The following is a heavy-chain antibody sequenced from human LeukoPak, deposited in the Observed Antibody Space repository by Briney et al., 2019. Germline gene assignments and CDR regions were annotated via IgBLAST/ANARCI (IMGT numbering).Heavy chain of an antibody. CDR2: IYYSGST. J-gene: IGHJ3*02. Sequence: SETLSLTCTVSGGSISSYYWSWIRQPPGKGLEWIGYIYYSGSTNYNPSLKSRVTISVDTSKNQFSLKLSSVTAADTAVYYCARHVGGDEIFGVVIHRIDAFDIWGQGTMVTVSS. CDR3: ARHVGGDEIFGVVIHRIDAFDI. D-gene: IGHD3-3*01. CDR1: GGSISSYY. V-gene: IGHV4-59*08.